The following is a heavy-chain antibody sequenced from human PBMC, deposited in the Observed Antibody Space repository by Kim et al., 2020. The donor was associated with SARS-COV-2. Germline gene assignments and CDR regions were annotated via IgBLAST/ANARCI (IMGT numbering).Heavy chain of an antibody. J-gene: IGHJ6*02. CDR2: INHSGST. CDR3: ARGGKDGYNSFLKPSYYGMDV. V-gene: IGHV4-34*01. CDR1: GGSFSGYY. Sequence: SETLSLTCAVYGGSFSGYYWSWIRQPPGKGLEWIGEINHSGSTNYNPSLKSRVTISVDTSKNQFSLKLSSVTAADTAVYYCARGGKDGYNSFLKPSYYGMDVWGQGTTVTVSS. D-gene: IGHD5-12*01.